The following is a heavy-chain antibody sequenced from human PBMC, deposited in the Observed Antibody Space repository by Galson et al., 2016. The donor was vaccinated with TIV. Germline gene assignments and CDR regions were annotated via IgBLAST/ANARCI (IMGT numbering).Heavy chain of an antibody. D-gene: IGHD3-16*01. Sequence: SVKVSCKASGYTFSGYYIHWVRQAPGQRLEWMGWINPQSGDTNYAQELQGRVTMTRDTSVATAYMELNRLTSDDTAVYYCARDLGDSDTLPFDYWGPGTLVTVSP. CDR2: INPQSGDT. J-gene: IGHJ4*02. CDR1: GYTFSGYY. CDR3: ARDLGDSDTLPFDY. V-gene: IGHV1-2*02.